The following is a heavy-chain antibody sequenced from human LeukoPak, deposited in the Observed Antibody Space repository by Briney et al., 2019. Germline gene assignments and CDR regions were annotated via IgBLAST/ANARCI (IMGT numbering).Heavy chain of an antibody. J-gene: IGHJ4*02. CDR2: IYHSGST. Sequence: SETLSLTCAVPGGSISSGGYSWSWIRQPPGKGLEWIGYIYHSGSTYYNPSLKSRVTISVDRSKNQFSLKLSSVTAADTAVYYCARGRGSNYYDSSGYSPPYYFDYWGQGTLVTVSS. V-gene: IGHV4-30-2*01. D-gene: IGHD3-22*01. CDR3: ARGRGSNYYDSSGYSPPYYFDY. CDR1: GGSISSGGYS.